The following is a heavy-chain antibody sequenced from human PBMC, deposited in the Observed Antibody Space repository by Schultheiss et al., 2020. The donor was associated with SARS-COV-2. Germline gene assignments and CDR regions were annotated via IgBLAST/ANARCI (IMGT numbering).Heavy chain of an antibody. CDR1: GFTFSSYA. CDR2: ISSSSTYI. J-gene: IGHJ6*03. CDR3: ATFNEQWLGHYYYYYMDV. Sequence: GESLKISCAASGFTFSSYAMSWVRQAPGKGLEWVSSISSSSTYIYYADSVKGRFTISRDNAKNSLYLQMNSLRAEDTAVYYCATFNEQWLGHYYYYYMDVWGKGTTVTVSS. V-gene: IGHV3-21*01. D-gene: IGHD6-19*01.